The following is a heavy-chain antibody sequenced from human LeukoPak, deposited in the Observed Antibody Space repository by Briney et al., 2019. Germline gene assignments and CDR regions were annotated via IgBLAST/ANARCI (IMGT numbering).Heavy chain of an antibody. CDR1: GFTFSSYG. J-gene: IGHJ4*02. Sequence: PGGSLRLSCAASGFTFSSYGMHWVRQAPGKGLEWVAFIRYDGNNKYSADSVKGRFTISRDNSKNTLYLQMNSLRAEDTAIYYCARDERLLSFLKWGQGTLVTVSS. V-gene: IGHV3-30*02. CDR2: IRYDGNNK. CDR3: ARDERLLSFLK. D-gene: IGHD3-3*01.